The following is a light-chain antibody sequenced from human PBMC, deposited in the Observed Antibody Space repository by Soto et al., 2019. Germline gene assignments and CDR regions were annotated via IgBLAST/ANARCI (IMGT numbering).Light chain of an antibody. CDR2: GNT. Sequence: QAVVTQPPSVSGAPGQRVTISCTGSSSNIGAGYDVHWYQQLPGRAPKLRIYGNTNRPSGVPDRFSGSKSGTSASLAITGLQAEDEADYYCLSFDSSLSVVFGGGTKLTVL. CDR3: LSFDSSLSVV. V-gene: IGLV1-40*01. J-gene: IGLJ2*01. CDR1: SSNIGAGYD.